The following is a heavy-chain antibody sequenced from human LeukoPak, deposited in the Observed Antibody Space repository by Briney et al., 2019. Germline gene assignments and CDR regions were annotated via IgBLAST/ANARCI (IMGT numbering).Heavy chain of an antibody. D-gene: IGHD1-26*01. Sequence: PSETLSLTCTVSGGSVSSSSYYWGWIRQPPGKGLEWIGSIYYSGSTYYNPSLKSRVTISVDTSKNQFSLKLSSVTAADTAVYYCASIGIVDIWGQGTMVTVSS. CDR2: IYYSGST. CDR1: GGSVSSSSYY. V-gene: IGHV4-39*01. J-gene: IGHJ3*02. CDR3: ASIGIVDI.